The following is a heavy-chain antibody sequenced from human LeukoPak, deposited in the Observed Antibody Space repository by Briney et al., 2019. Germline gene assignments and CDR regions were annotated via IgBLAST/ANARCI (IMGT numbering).Heavy chain of an antibody. D-gene: IGHD1-1*01. J-gene: IGHJ4*02. V-gene: IGHV4-39*01. CDR2: IYSSGST. CDR1: GDSISSSPNY. CDR3: ARQTNRGAGNFDY. Sequence: SETLSLTYTVSGDSISSSPNYWGWIRQPPGKGLEWIGAIYSSGSTYYNPSLKSRVTITVDTSKNHFSLKPISVTAADTAVYYCARQTNRGAGNFDYWGQGTLVTVSS.